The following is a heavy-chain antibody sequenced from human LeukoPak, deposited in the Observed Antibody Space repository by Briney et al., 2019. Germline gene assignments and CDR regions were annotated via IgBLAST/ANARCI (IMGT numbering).Heavy chain of an antibody. CDR2: IYHSGST. V-gene: IGHV4-30-2*01. CDR1: GGSISSGGYS. J-gene: IGHJ6*02. Sequence: PSETLSLICAVSGGSISSGGYSWSWIRQPPGKGLEWIGYIYHSGSTYYNPSLKSRVTISVDRSKNQFSLKLSSVTAADTAVYYCARDSVSSWTSERYGMDVWGQGTTVTVSS. D-gene: IGHD6-13*01. CDR3: ARDSVSSWTSERYGMDV.